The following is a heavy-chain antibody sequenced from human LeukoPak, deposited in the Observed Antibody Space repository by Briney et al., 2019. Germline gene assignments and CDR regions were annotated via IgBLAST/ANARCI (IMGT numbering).Heavy chain of an antibody. J-gene: IGHJ4*02. CDR3: ARQWDDSSGYYYTFDY. CDR1: DGSISSGSYY. Sequence: SQTLSLTCTVSDGSISSGSYYWSWIRQHPGKGLEWIGYIYYSGSTYYNPSLKSRVTISVDTSKNQFSLKLSSVTAADTAVYYCARQWDDSSGYYYTFDYWGQGTLVTVSS. D-gene: IGHD3-22*01. CDR2: IYYSGST. V-gene: IGHV4-31*03.